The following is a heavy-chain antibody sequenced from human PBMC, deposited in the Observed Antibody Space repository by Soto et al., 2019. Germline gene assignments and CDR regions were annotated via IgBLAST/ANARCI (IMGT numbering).Heavy chain of an antibody. CDR3: ARDVFTIKLCPRASRFDY. Sequence: QTGRSLRLSCAASGFTVSSNYMSWVRQAPGKGLEWVSVIYSGGSTYYADSVKGRFTISRDNSRNTLYLQMNSLRAEDTAVYYCARDVFTIKLCPRASRFDYCGQGPLVIVSA. CDR2: IYSGGST. D-gene: IGHD2-2*01. V-gene: IGHV3-53*01. CDR1: GFTVSSNY. J-gene: IGHJ4*02.